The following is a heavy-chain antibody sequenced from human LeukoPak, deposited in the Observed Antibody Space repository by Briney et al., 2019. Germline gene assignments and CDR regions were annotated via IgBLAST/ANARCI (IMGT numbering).Heavy chain of an antibody. CDR2: ISSSGTNT. D-gene: IGHD1-1*01. CDR3: ANIIIGATGSGYCHH. V-gene: IGHV3-23*01. CDR1: RFTFSSYT. J-gene: IGHJ1*01. Sequence: PGGSLRLSCAASRFTFSSYTMSWVRQAPGKGLELLSPISSSGTNTFYADSVKGRFTISRDNSQNTLYLQMSSLRAEDTAVCYCANIIIGATGSGYCHHWGQGTLVTVPS.